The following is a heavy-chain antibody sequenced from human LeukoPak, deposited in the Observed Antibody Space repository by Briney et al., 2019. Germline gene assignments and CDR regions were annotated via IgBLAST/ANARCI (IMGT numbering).Heavy chain of an antibody. J-gene: IGHJ5*02. Sequence: APVKVSCKASGYTFTGYYMHWVRQAPGQGLEWMGWINPNSGGTNYAQKSQGRVTMTRDTSISTAYMELSRLRSDDTAVYYCARHTGSSWSWFDPWGQGTLVTVSS. D-gene: IGHD6-13*01. V-gene: IGHV1-2*02. CDR1: GYTFTGYY. CDR2: INPNSGGT. CDR3: ARHTGSSWSWFDP.